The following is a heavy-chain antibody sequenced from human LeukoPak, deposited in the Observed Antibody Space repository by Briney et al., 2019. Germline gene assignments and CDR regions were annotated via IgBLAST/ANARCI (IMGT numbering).Heavy chain of an antibody. Sequence: ASVKVSCKASGYTFTSYGISWVRQAPGQGLEWMGWISAYNGNTNYAQKLQGRVTMTTDTSTSTAYMELRSLRSDDTAVYYCARSEQLNPLVEPNYYYSGMDVWGQGTTVTVSS. D-gene: IGHD6-13*01. CDR3: ARSEQLNPLVEPNYYYSGMDV. CDR1: GYTFTSYG. V-gene: IGHV1-18*01. CDR2: ISAYNGNT. J-gene: IGHJ6*02.